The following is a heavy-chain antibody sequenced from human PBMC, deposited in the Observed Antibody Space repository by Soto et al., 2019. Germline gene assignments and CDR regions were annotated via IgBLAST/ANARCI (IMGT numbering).Heavy chain of an antibody. CDR2: IIPIFGTA. Sequence: SCNASGCTFSMYAISWVRQSPGQGLEWMGGIIPIFGTANYAQKFQGRVTITADKSTSTAYMELSSLRSEDTAVYYCARGDYYGSGSYFDYWGQGTLVTVSS. CDR3: ARGDYYGSGSYFDY. J-gene: IGHJ4*02. D-gene: IGHD3-10*01. CDR1: GCTFSMYA. V-gene: IGHV1-69*06.